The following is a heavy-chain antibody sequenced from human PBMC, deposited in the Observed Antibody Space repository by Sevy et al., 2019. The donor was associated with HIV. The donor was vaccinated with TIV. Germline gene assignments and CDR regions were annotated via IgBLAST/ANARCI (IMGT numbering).Heavy chain of an antibody. D-gene: IGHD3-22*01. CDR3: AKALNPALESMIEVIFRTLKGFDV. CDR1: GFTFNTHA. J-gene: IGHJ3*01. V-gene: IGHV3-23*01. CDR2: ISGTGSST. Sequence: GGSLRLSCAASGFTFNTHAMNWVRQAPGKGLEWVSVISGTGSSTYYADSGKGRFTVSRDNTKNTLDMQMNSLRADDTDVYYCAKALNPALESMIEVIFRTLKGFDVWGQGTMVTVSS.